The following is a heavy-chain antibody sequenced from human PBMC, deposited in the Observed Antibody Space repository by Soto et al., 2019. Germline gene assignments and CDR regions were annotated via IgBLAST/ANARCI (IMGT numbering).Heavy chain of an antibody. Sequence: GGSLRLSCAASGFTFSSYWMSWVRQAPGKGLEWVANVKDDGSEEYYADSVKGRFTISRDNAENSLHLQMNSLRAEDTAVYYCARTSNPAYGDLDDWGQGTLVTVSS. CDR1: GFTFSSYW. J-gene: IGHJ4*02. D-gene: IGHD4-17*01. CDR2: VKDDGSEE. CDR3: ARTSNPAYGDLDD. V-gene: IGHV3-7*01.